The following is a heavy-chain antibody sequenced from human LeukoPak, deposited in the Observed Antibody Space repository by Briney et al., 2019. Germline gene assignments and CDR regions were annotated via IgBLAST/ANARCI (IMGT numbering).Heavy chain of an antibody. CDR3: AKTPKPYCSGGSCFSHGYFQH. CDR2: ISWNSGSI. D-gene: IGHD2-15*01. V-gene: IGHV3-9*01. J-gene: IGHJ1*01. Sequence: PGGSLRLSCAASGFTFDYYAMHWVRQAPGKGLEWVSGISWNSGSIGYADSVKGRFTISRDNAKNSLYLQMNSLRAEDTALYYCAKTPKPYCSGGSCFSHGYFQHWGQGTLVTVSS. CDR1: GFTFDYYA.